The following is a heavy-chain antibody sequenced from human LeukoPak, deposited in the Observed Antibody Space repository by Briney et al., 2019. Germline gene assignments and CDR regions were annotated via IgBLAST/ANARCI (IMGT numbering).Heavy chain of an antibody. J-gene: IGHJ4*02. CDR3: ARDSYSSSHFDY. CDR1: GFTFSNYG. D-gene: IGHD6-13*01. V-gene: IGHV3-33*08. Sequence: GGSLRLSCSASGFTFSNYGMHWVRQAPGKGLEWVAVIWFSGSNEYYSDSVKGRFTISRYNSNSTLYLQMNSLRAEDTAVFYCARDSYSSSHFDYWGQGILVTVSS. CDR2: IWFSGSNE.